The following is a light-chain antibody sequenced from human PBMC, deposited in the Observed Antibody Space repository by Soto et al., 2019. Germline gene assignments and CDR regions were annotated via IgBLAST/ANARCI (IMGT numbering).Light chain of an antibody. CDR3: QQSFLFPFT. Sequence: IQMTQSPSSLSASVGDRVTITCRASQNASRFLNWYQQKLGKAPKLLIYAASNLHIVVPSRFSGSGSGTDFTLTIGGLQPEDFASYFCQQSFLFPFTFGGGTKVEI. CDR1: QNASRF. CDR2: AAS. J-gene: IGKJ4*01. V-gene: IGKV1-39*01.